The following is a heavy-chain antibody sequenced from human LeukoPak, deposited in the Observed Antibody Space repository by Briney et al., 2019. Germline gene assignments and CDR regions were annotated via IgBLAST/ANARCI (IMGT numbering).Heavy chain of an antibody. V-gene: IGHV4-59*12. CDR1: GGSISSYY. D-gene: IGHD6-13*01. CDR2: IYYSGST. CDR3: ARDQYSSSWYERYFDY. Sequence: SETLSLTCTVSGGSISSYYWSWIRQPPGKGLEWIGYIYYSGSTNYNPSLKSRVTISVDTSKNQFSLKLSSVTAADTAVYYCARDQYSSSWYERYFDYWGQGTLVTVSS. J-gene: IGHJ4*02.